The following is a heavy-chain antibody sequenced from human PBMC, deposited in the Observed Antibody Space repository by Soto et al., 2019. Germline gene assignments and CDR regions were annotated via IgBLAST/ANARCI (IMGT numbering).Heavy chain of an antibody. Sequence: SXNVSLKASGGTXTTYTFRLVRQAPGQGLEWMGSILPIMGSVNYAHDFRGRLSITADPSTTTAYMELTSLTSHDTAIYYYARIPRYSYPTSDPLDNWGQGTLGTVSS. J-gene: IGHJ4*02. CDR2: ILPIMGSV. CDR3: ARIPRYSYPTSDPLDN. CDR1: GGTXTTYT. D-gene: IGHD2-15*01. V-gene: IGHV1-69*08.